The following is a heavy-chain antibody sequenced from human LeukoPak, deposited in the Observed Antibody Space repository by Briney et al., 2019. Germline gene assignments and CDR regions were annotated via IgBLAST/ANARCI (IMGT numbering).Heavy chain of an antibody. V-gene: IGHV3-23*01. Sequence: GGSLRLSCAASGFTFSSYAMSWVRQAPGKGLEWVSAISGSGGSTYYADSVKGRFTISRDNSKNTLYLQMNSLRAEDTAVYYCARVGFPGIAAAGTFVYWGQGTLVTVSS. CDR2: ISGSGGST. D-gene: IGHD6-13*01. CDR1: GFTFSSYA. J-gene: IGHJ4*02. CDR3: ARVGFPGIAAAGTFVY.